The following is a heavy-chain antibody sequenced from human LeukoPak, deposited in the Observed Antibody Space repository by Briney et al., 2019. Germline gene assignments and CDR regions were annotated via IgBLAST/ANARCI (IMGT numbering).Heavy chain of an antibody. CDR3: ARDPSTGMASGRHDH. Sequence: ASVKVSCKASGYTFTNYGFTWARQAPGQGREWMGWISGYNGDTKYAQKVQGRVTLTIDTSTTTAYMELRSLTFDDTAVYYCARDPSTGMASGRHDHWGQGTLVTVSS. V-gene: IGHV1-18*01. CDR1: GYTFTNYG. J-gene: IGHJ5*02. D-gene: IGHD5-18*01. CDR2: ISGYNGDT.